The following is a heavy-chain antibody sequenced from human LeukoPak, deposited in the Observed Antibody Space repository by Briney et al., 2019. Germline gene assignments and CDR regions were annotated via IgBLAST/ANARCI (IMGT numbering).Heavy chain of an antibody. CDR2: INHSGST. J-gene: IGHJ4*02. D-gene: IGHD3-16*01. CDR3: AGGVDYANDY. V-gene: IGHV4-34*01. Sequence: KTSETLSLTCAVYGGSFSGYYWSWIRQPPGEGLEWIGEINHSGSTNYNPSLKSRVTISVDTSKNQFSLKLSSVTAADTAVYYCAGGVDYANDYWGQGTLVTVSS. CDR1: GGSFSGYY.